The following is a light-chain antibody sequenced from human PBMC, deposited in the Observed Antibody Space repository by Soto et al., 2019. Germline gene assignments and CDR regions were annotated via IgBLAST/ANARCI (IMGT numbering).Light chain of an antibody. Sequence: EVVLTQSPGTLSLSPGERAILSCRASQSVSSSFLAWYQQKSGRTPRLLIYDASSRATGIPDRFSGSGSGTDLTLTIDRLEPEECAAYYCQHYGRSPGLLTFRPGSKGDIK. CDR2: DAS. V-gene: IGKV3-20*01. J-gene: IGKJ3*01. CDR3: QHYGRSPGLLT. CDR1: QSVSSSF.